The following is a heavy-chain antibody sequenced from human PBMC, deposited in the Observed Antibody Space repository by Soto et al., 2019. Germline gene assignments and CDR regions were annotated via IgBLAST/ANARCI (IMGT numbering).Heavy chain of an antibody. V-gene: IGHV4-61*08. D-gene: IGHD6-19*01. Sequence: PSETLSLTCTVSGGSVSSSDFYWSWIRQPPGRGQEWIGYISDSGTTNYKPSLKSRVTISVDTSKNQFSLKLTSETAADTAVYYCAREAPQGTSGWYYFDSWGQGALVTVSS. CDR3: AREAPQGTSGWYYFDS. CDR2: ISDSGTT. CDR1: GGSVSSSDFY. J-gene: IGHJ4*02.